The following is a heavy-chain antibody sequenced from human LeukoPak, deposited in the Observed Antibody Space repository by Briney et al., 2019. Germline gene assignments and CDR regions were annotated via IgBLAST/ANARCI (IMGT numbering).Heavy chain of an antibody. J-gene: IGHJ4*02. Sequence: PGASLRLSCTPSGFTFGDYTMRSVRQAPGKGLEWLIFIRNKGVGGGEGYSASGKGRFTISRDNSKRIAYLQIDSLNTEDTAVYYCTSRRFWSGDLDYWGQGTLVTVS. CDR3: TSRRFWSGDLDY. D-gene: IGHD3-10*01. CDR1: GFTFGDYT. V-gene: IGHV3-49*04. CDR2: IRNKGVGGGE.